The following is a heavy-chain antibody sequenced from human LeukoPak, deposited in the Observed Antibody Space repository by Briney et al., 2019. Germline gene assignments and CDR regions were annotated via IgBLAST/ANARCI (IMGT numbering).Heavy chain of an antibody. J-gene: IGHJ4*02. D-gene: IGHD5-18*01. CDR2: IYYSGST. CDR1: GDSISSGGYY. CDR3: ARIDTAMVFARL. Sequence: SETLSLTCTVSGDSISSGGYYWSWIRQHPGKGLEWIGYIYYSGSTYYNPSLKSRVTISVDTSKNQFSLKLSSVTAADTAVYYCARIDTAMVFARLWGQGTLVTVSS. V-gene: IGHV4-31*03.